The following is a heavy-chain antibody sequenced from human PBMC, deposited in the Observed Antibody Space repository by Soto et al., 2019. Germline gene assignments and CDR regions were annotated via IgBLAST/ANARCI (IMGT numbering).Heavy chain of an antibody. CDR1: GGSISGGGYY. J-gene: IGHJ6*02. Sequence: SETLSLTWTVSGGSISGGGYYCSWILQHPGKGLESIGYIYYSGSTYYNPSLKSRVTISVDTSKNQFSLKLSSVTAADTAVYYCARDHMYSSSWYPGFLYYCGMDVWGQGTTVTVSS. V-gene: IGHV4-31*02. CDR2: IYYSGST. D-gene: IGHD6-13*01. CDR3: ARDHMYSSSWYPGFLYYCGMDV.